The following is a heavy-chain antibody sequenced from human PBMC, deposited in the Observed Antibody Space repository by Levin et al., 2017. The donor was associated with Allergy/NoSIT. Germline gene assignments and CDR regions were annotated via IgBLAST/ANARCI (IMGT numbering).Heavy chain of an antibody. J-gene: IGHJ5*02. D-gene: IGHD4-17*01. Sequence: GGSLRLSCAASGFTFSSYGMHWVRQAPGKGLEWVAVISYDGSNKYYADSVKGRFTISRDNSKNTLYLQMNSLRAEDTAVYYCAKDRTKTTVTTYNWFDPWGQGTLVTVSS. CDR2: ISYDGSNK. V-gene: IGHV3-30*18. CDR1: GFTFSSYG. CDR3: AKDRTKTTVTTYNWFDP.